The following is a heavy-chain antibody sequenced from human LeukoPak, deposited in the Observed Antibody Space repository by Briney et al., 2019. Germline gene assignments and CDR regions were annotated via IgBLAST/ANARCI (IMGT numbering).Heavy chain of an antibody. CDR2: INEDGGEE. J-gene: IGHJ4*02. CDR3: ARDLSAAYDF. D-gene: IGHD2-21*01. V-gene: IGHV3-7*01. Sequence: GGSLRLSCVASGFSFSDYRMMWVRQAPGKGLECVANINEDGGEEYYVDSVKGRFTISRDNSKNTLYLQMDNLRVDDTAVYYCARDLSAAYDFWGQGILVTVSS. CDR1: GFSFSDYR.